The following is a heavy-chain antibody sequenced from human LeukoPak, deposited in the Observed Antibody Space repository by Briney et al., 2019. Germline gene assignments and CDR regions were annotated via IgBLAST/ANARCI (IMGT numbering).Heavy chain of an antibody. CDR2: VNGDGSIT. V-gene: IGHV3-74*01. D-gene: IGHD3-10*01. J-gene: IGHJ4*02. CDR1: GFTFSDYW. CDR3: ARGVRNNYGSDY. Sequence: GGSLRLSCAASGFTFSDYWVHWVRQAPGKGLVWVSRVNGDGSITTYADSVKGRFTISRDNAKNTVYLVVNSLRAEDTAVYYCARGVRNNYGSDYWGQGTLVTVSS.